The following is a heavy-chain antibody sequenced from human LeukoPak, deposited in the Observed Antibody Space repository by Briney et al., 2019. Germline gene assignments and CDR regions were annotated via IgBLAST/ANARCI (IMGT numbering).Heavy chain of an antibody. CDR2: ISWNSGSI. Sequence: PGGSLRLSCAASGFTFDDYAMHWVRQAPGKGLEWVSGISWNSGSIGYADSVKGRFTISRDNAKNSLYLQMNSLRAEDMAEYFCARYYYDSSGYYYFDYWGQGTLVTVSS. CDR1: GFTFDDYA. V-gene: IGHV3-9*03. J-gene: IGHJ4*02. CDR3: ARYYYDSSGYYYFDY. D-gene: IGHD3-22*01.